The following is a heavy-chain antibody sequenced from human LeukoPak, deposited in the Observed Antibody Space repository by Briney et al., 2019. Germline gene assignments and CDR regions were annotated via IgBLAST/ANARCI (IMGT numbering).Heavy chain of an antibody. Sequence: GGSLRLSCAASGFTFSNYEMNWVLQAPGKGLEWVSYISSSGSSIFSADSVKGRFTISRDNAKNSLYLQMNSLRVEDTALYYCARGPYSRSAGGFDYWGQGTLVTVSS. CDR2: ISSSGSSI. CDR1: GFTFSNYE. J-gene: IGHJ4*02. D-gene: IGHD6-6*01. V-gene: IGHV3-48*03. CDR3: ARGPYSRSAGGFDY.